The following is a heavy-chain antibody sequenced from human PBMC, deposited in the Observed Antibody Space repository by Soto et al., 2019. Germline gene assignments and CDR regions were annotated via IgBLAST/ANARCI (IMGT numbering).Heavy chain of an antibody. CDR3: ARRVLRDVLSPTYYIDF. D-gene: IGHD3-9*01. J-gene: IGHJ4*02. CDR2: FNPHDSDT. V-gene: IGHV5-51*01. CDR1: GYNFNTHW. Sequence: GESLKISCKTSGYNFNTHWIVWVRQLPGKGLEWMGIFNPHDSDTMFGPSFEGQVTMSADKSTSTAYLQWSNLRASDTAMYFCARRVLRDVLSPTYYIDFWGQGTPVTVSS.